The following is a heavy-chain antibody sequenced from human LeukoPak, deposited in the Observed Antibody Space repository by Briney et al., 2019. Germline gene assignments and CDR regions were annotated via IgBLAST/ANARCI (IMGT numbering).Heavy chain of an antibody. Sequence: PGGSLRLSCAASGFTFSTYSMNWVRQAPGKGLEWVSYITSPGSTIYYADSVKGRFTISRDNSKNSLFLQMHSLRADDTAVYYCARGRRDCSGDCYVAFDIWGQGTMVTVSS. J-gene: IGHJ3*02. CDR2: ITSPGSTI. D-gene: IGHD2-21*02. CDR1: GFTFSTYS. CDR3: ARGRRDCSGDCYVAFDI. V-gene: IGHV3-48*01.